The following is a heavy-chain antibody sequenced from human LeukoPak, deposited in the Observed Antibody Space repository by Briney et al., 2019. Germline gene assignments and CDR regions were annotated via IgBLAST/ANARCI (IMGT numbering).Heavy chain of an antibody. CDR3: ARDYGPTHYYGSRTLLSPDY. CDR1: GYTFTSYG. J-gene: IGHJ4*02. CDR2: ISAYNGNT. D-gene: IGHD3-10*01. Sequence: ASVKVSCKASGYTFTSYGISWVRQAPGRGLEWMGWISAYNGNTNYAQKLQGRVTMTTDTSTSTAYMELRSLRSDDTAVYYCARDYGPTHYYGSRTLLSPDYWGQGTLVTVSS. V-gene: IGHV1-18*01.